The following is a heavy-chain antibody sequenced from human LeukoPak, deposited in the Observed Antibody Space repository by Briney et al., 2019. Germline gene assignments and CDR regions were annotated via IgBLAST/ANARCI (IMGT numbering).Heavy chain of an antibody. CDR3: ARGGPLIVGAPRIDY. J-gene: IGHJ4*02. CDR1: GYTFTSYG. CDR2: ISAYNGNT. V-gene: IGHV1-18*01. D-gene: IGHD1-26*01. Sequence: GASVKVSCKASGYTFTSYGISWVRQAPGQGLEWMGWISAYNGNTNYAQKLQGRVTMTTDTSTSTAYIELRSLRSDDTAVYYCARGGPLIVGAPRIDYWGQGTLVTVSS.